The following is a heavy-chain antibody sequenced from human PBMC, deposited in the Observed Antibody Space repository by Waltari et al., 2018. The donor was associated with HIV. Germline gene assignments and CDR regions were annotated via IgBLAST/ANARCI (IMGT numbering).Heavy chain of an antibody. J-gene: IGHJ5*02. CDR2: IYYSGST. D-gene: IGHD3-22*01. Sequence: QVQLQESGPGLVKPSQTLSVTCTVSGGSISSGGYYWSWFRQHPGKGLEWIGFIYYSGSTYYNPSLKSRVTISVDTSKNQFSLKLSSVTAADTAVYYCARDGKSSYYYDSSPNWFDPWGQGTLVAVSS. CDR1: GGSISSGGYY. CDR3: ARDGKSSYYYDSSPNWFDP. V-gene: IGHV4-31*03.